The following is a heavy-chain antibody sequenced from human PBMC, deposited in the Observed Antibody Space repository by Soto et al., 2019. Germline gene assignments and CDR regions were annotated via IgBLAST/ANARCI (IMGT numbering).Heavy chain of an antibody. V-gene: IGHV3-23*01. CDR1: GFTFNNYA. J-gene: IGHJ3*01. Sequence: EVQLLVSGGGLVQPGGSLRLACAASGFTFNNYAMNWVRQAPGRGLEWVSIISPNGDSTYYADSVKGRFTISRDNSQNTVFLQMNSLRAEDTAIYFCAKVRLTDYLRYAPHLWGQGTLVTVSS. D-gene: IGHD2-8*01. CDR2: ISPNGDST. CDR3: AKVRLTDYLRYAPHL.